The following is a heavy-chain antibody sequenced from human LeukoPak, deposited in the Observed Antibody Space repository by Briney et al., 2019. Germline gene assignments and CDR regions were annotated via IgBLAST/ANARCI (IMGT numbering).Heavy chain of an antibody. CDR3: ASNWDYVRGYGMDV. V-gene: IGHV3-7*01. J-gene: IGHJ6*02. D-gene: IGHD1-7*01. CDR1: GFSFSKYW. CDR2: INEDGSVE. Sequence: GGSLRLSCAASGFSFSKYWLSWVRQAPEKGLEWVANINEDGSVEHYGGSVTGRFTISRDNAKNSLSLQMSSLRTDDTAVYYCASNWDYVRGYGMDVWGQGTTVTVSS.